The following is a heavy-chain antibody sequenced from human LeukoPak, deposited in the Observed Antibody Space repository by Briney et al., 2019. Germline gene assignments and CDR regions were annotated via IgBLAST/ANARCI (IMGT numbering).Heavy chain of an antibody. V-gene: IGHV4-38-2*02. D-gene: IGHD3-10*01. Sequence: SETLSLTCTVSGYSISSGYYWGWIRPPPGKGLEWIGSIYHSGSTYYNPSLKSRVTISVDTSKNQFSLKLSSVTAADTAVYYCARDRGPGSYYETPFGYWGQGTLVTVSS. CDR3: ARDRGPGSYYETPFGY. J-gene: IGHJ4*02. CDR1: GYSISSGYY. CDR2: IYHSGST.